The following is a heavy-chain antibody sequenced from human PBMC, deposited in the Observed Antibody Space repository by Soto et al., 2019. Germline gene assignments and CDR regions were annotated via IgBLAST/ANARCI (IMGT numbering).Heavy chain of an antibody. Sequence: QVQLVQSGSEVKKSGASVKLSCKASGYAFTVYSVSWVRQAPGQGLEWMGSISTYGGKTYYIQSLQGGVTMTTDSSTSTAYLDLRSLRPDDTAIYFCARRYGDPSSSAGFDYWGQGTLVTVSS. CDR2: ISTYGGKT. V-gene: IGHV1-18*01. CDR1: GYAFTVYS. CDR3: ARRYGDPSSSAGFDY. J-gene: IGHJ4*02. D-gene: IGHD4-17*01.